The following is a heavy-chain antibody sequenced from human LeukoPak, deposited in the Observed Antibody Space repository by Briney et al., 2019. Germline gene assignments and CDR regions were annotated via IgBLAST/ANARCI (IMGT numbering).Heavy chain of an antibody. CDR1: GGSISSGSYY. Sequence: SQTLSLTCTVSGGSISSGSYYWSWIRQPAGKGLEWIGRIYTSGSTNYNPSLKSRVTISVDTSKNQFSLKLSSVTAANTAVYYCARAPPYSGTPDYWGQGTLVTVSS. J-gene: IGHJ4*01. V-gene: IGHV4-61*02. CDR3: ARAPPYSGTPDY. CDR2: IYTSGST. D-gene: IGHD1-1*01.